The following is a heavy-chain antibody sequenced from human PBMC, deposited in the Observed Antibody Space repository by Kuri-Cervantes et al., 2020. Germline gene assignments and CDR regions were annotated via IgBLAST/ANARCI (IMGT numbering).Heavy chain of an antibody. Sequence: SETRSLTCPVSGGSISSSSYYWGWIRQPPGKGLEWIGSIYYSGSTYYNPSLKSRVTISVDRSKNQFSLKLSSVTAADTAVYYCARGGDYYGSGSYYFDYWGQGTLVTVSS. J-gene: IGHJ4*02. CDR1: GGSISSSSYY. V-gene: IGHV4-39*07. D-gene: IGHD3-10*01. CDR3: ARGGDYYGSGSYYFDY. CDR2: IYYSGST.